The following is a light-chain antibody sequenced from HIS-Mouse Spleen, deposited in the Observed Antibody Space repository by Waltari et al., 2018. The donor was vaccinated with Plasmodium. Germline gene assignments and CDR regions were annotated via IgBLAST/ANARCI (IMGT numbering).Light chain of an antibody. CDR3: SSYTSSSTRV. Sequence: QSALTQPASVSGSPGQSTTTSCTGTSHDAGGYNYVPWYQQHPGKAPKLMIYHVSNRPSGVSNRFSGSKSGNTASLTISGLQAEDEADYYCSSYTSSSTRVFGTGTKVTVL. J-gene: IGLJ1*01. CDR2: HVS. CDR1: SHDAGGYNY. V-gene: IGLV2-14*03.